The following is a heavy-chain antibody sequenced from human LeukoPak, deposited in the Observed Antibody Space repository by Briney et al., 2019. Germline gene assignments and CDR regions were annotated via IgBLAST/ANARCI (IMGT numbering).Heavy chain of an antibody. CDR3: AREGVMEGSEDDHNWFDP. V-gene: IGHV1-8*01. J-gene: IGHJ5*02. CDR1: GYTSTSYD. D-gene: IGHD2-8*01. CDR2: MNPNSGNT. Sequence: GASVKVSCKASGYTSTSYDINWVRQATGQGLEWMGWMNPNSGNTGYAQKFQGRVTMTRNTSISTAYMELSSLRSEDTAVYYCAREGVMEGSEDDHNWFDPWGQGTLVTVSS.